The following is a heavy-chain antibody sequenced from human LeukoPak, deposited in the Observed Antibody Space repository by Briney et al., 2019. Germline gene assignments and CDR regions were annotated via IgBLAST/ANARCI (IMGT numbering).Heavy chain of an antibody. V-gene: IGHV4-31*03. CDR2: IYYGGST. CDR1: GGSISSGGYY. CDR3: ASTYCGGDCYSGFDY. D-gene: IGHD2-21*02. Sequence: SETLSLTCTVSGGSISSGGYYWSWIRQHPGKGLEWIGYIYYGGSTYYNPSLKSRVTISVDTSKNQFSLKLSSVTAADTAVYYCASTYCGGDCYSGFDYWGQGTLVTVSS. J-gene: IGHJ4*02.